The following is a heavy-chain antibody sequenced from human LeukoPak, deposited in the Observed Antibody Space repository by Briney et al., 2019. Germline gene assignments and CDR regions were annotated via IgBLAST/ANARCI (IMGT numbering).Heavy chain of an antibody. CDR2: FYRSGST. CDR3: ARAYCSSTSYYTEAFDI. D-gene: IGHD2-2*02. V-gene: IGHV4-61*08. Sequence: SETLSLTCTVSGGSISRGGDYWSWSRQPRGEGLEWFGYFYRSGSTNYNSSLKSRVTISVDTSKNQFSLKLSSVTAADTAVYYCARAYCSSTSYYTEAFDIWGQGTMVTVSS. J-gene: IGHJ3*02. CDR1: GGSISRGGDY.